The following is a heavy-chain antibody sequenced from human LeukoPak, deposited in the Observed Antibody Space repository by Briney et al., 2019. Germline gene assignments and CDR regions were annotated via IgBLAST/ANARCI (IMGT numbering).Heavy chain of an antibody. CDR1: GDSISSSSYY. CDR2: MYYSSGNT. CDR3: APHRAAVTHFDY. V-gene: IGHV4-39*01. Sequence: PSETLSLTCTVAGDSISSSSYYWDWFRQPPGKGLEWIGNMYYSSGNTFYNPSLKSRVTISVDTSKNQFSLKLNSVTAADTAVYFCAPHRAAVTHFDYWGQGTLVIVSS. D-gene: IGHD4-11*01. J-gene: IGHJ4*02.